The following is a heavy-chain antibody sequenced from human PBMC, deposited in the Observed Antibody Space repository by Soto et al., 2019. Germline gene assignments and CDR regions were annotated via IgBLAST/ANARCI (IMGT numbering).Heavy chain of an antibody. V-gene: IGHV1-3*01. D-gene: IGHD1-26*01. CDR1: GYTFTSYA. CDR3: ARDKGWEPTDY. CDR2: INAGNGNT. J-gene: IGHJ4*02. Sequence: ASVKVSCKASGYTFTSYAMHWVRQALGQRLEWMGWINAGNGNTKYSKKFQGRVTITRDTSASTVYMELSSLRSEDTAVYYCARDKGWEPTDYWGQGTLVTAPQ.